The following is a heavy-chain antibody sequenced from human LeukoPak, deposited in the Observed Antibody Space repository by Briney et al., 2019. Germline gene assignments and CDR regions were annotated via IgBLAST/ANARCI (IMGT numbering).Heavy chain of an antibody. CDR1: GGSISGYY. CDR3: VRFGVNYDMDV. CDR2: IHYSGRA. D-gene: IGHD3-16*01. V-gene: IGHV4-59*01. Sequence: PSETLSLTCSVSGGSISGYYWTWVRQPPGKGLEWIGQIHYSGRADYNPCLKSRITMSVDTSRNQISLKLSSVTAADTAIYYCVRFGVNYDMDVWGQGTTVTVFS. J-gene: IGHJ6*02.